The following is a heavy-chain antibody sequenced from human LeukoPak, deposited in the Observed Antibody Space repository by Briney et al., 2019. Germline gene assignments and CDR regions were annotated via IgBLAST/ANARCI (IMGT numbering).Heavy chain of an antibody. J-gene: IGHJ4*02. CDR2: ISSSSSYI. Sequence: PGGSLRLSCAASGFTFSNYSMNWVRQAPGKGLEWVSSISSSSSYIYYADSVKGRFTISRDNAKNSLYLQMNSLRAEDTAVYYCARGPDVEYSSSPFAPHFDYWGQGTLVTVSS. CDR3: ARGPDVEYSSSPFAPHFDY. CDR1: GFTFSNYS. D-gene: IGHD6-6*01. V-gene: IGHV3-21*01.